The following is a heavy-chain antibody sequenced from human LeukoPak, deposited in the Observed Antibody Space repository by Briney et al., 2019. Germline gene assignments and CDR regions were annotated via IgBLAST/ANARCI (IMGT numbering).Heavy chain of an antibody. D-gene: IGHD6-13*01. J-gene: IGHJ5*02. CDR3: ARARYSSSWYGGDWFDP. CDR2: INPNSGGT. Sequence: ASVKVSCKASGYTFTGYYMHWVRQAPGQGLEWMGWINPNSGGTNYAQKFQGRVTMTRDTSISTAYMELSRLRSDDTAVYYCARARYSSSWYGGDWFDPWGQGTLVTVSS. V-gene: IGHV1-2*02. CDR1: GYTFTGYY.